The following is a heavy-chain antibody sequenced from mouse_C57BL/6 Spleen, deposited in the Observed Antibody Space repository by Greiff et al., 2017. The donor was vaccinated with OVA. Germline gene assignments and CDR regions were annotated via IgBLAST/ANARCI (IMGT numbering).Heavy chain of an antibody. V-gene: IGHV1-61*01. CDR2: IYPSDSET. D-gene: IGHD2-2*01. Sequence: VQLQQPGAELVRPGSSVKLSCKASGYTFTSYWMDWVKQRPGQGLEWIGNIYPSDSETHYNQKFKDKATLTVDKSSSTAYMQLSSLTSEDSAVYYCARGDYGYDGGCAYWGQGTLVTVSA. CDR3: ARGDYGYDGGCAY. J-gene: IGHJ3*01. CDR1: GYTFTSYW.